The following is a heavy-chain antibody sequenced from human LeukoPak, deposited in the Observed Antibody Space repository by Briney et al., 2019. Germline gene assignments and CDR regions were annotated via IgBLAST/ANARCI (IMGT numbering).Heavy chain of an antibody. V-gene: IGHV4-59*08. J-gene: IGHJ4*02. D-gene: IGHD4-17*01. Sequence: PSETLSLTCTVSGGSISSYYWSWIRQPPGKGLEWIGYIYYSGSTNYNPSLKSRVTISVDTSKNQFSLKLSSVTAADTAVYYCSGGNDYGDYALFDCWGQGTLVTVSS. CDR2: IYYSGST. CDR1: GGSISSYY. CDR3: SGGNDYGDYALFDC.